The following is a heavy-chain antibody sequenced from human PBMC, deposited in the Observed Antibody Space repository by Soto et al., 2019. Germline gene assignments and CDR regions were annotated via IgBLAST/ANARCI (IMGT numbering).Heavy chain of an antibody. CDR2: ISAYNGNT. CDR1: GYTFTSYG. CDR3: GSLNIGSGWGRGYYGMDV. V-gene: IGHV1-18*04. D-gene: IGHD6-19*01. J-gene: IGHJ6*02. Sequence: GASVKVSCKASGYTFTSYGISWVRQAPGQGLEWMGWISAYNGNTNYAQKLQGRVTMTTDTSTSTAYMELRSLRSDDTAVYYCGSLNIGSGWGRGYYGMDVWGQGTTVTVSS.